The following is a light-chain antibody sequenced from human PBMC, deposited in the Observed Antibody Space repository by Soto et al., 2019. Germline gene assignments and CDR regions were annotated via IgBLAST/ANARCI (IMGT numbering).Light chain of an antibody. V-gene: IGKV3-20*01. CDR2: GVS. CDR1: QGVSSSY. CDR3: QEYGTSRT. Sequence: EIVLTQSPGTLSLSPGERATLSCGASQGVSSSYLAWYQQKPGQAPRLLIYGVSSRATGIPDRFSGSGSGTDFTLTITRLEPEDFAVYYCQEYGTSRTFGQGTNVEIK. J-gene: IGKJ1*01.